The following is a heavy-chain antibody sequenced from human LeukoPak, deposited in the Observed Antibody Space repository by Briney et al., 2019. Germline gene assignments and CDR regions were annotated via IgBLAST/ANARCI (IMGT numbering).Heavy chain of an antibody. Sequence: SETLSLTCAVSGGSISSGGYSWSWIRQPPGKGLEWIGYIYQSGSTYYNPSLKSRVTISVDRSKNQFSLKLSSVTAADTAVYYCAREVEVGNWFDPWGQGTLVTVSS. CDR2: IYQSGST. CDR1: GGSISSGGYS. CDR3: AREVEVGNWFDP. J-gene: IGHJ5*02. V-gene: IGHV4-30-2*01.